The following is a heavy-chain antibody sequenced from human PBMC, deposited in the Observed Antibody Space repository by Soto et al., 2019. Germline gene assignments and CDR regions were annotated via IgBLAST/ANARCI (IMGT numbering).Heavy chain of an antibody. Sequence: ASVKVSCKASGYTFIDYYMHWVRQAPGQGFERMGRISPRRGGTNYAQKFQGGVTMTWDTSLNTAYMELSSLISEDTAVYYCARPPGYISDWYYFDLWGQGTLVTVSS. V-gene: IGHV1-2*02. CDR2: ISPRRGGT. J-gene: IGHJ4*02. CDR3: ARPPGYISDWYYFDL. CDR1: GYTFIDYY. D-gene: IGHD3-9*01.